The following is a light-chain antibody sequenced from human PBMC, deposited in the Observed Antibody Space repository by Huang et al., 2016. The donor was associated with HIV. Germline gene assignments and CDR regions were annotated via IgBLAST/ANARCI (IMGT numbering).Light chain of an antibody. CDR1: HNINTN. Sequence: DIQMTQSPSSLSASVADTVIMTCRASHNINTNLNWDHQRPGKAPKLLIFIASYLASVVPSMLSGSGSGTDFTLTITGLQPEYLATYFCQQSHTTPWTFGQGSRVEIK. CDR2: IAS. J-gene: IGKJ1*01. V-gene: IGKV1-39*01. CDR3: QQSHTTPWT.